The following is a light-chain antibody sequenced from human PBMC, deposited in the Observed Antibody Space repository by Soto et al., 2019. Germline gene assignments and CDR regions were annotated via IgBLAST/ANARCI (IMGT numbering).Light chain of an antibody. V-gene: IGLV2-14*01. CDR3: SSYTTTTALV. CDR1: SSDVGAYNY. Sequence: QSVLTQPASVSGSPGQSITISCTGTSSDVGAYNYVSWYQQHPGKAPKLLIYEVTYRPSGVSNRFSGSKSGNTASLIISGLQSEDEADYYCSSYTTTTALVFGTGTKVTV. CDR2: EVT. J-gene: IGLJ1*01.